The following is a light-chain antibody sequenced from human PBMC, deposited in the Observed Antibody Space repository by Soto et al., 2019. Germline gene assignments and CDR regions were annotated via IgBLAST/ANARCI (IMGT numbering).Light chain of an antibody. CDR3: QQDGSSPT. V-gene: IGKV3-20*01. Sequence: EIVLTQSPGTLSLSPGERATLSCRSSQSVSSSYLDWYQQKPGQAPRLLIHDASSRATGIPDRFSGSGSGTDFTLTISRLEPDDFAVYYCQQDGSSPTFGQGTKVEI. J-gene: IGKJ1*01. CDR2: DAS. CDR1: QSVSSSY.